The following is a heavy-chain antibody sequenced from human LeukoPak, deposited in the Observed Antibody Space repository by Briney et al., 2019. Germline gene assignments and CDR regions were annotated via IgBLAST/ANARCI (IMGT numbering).Heavy chain of an antibody. CDR3: TRGWSSAGVFDS. D-gene: IGHD6-19*01. J-gene: IGHJ3*02. V-gene: IGHV4-4*07. CDR1: GGSISSYF. Sequence: SETLSLTWSVSGGSISSYFWSWIRQPAGKGLEWIGRVYISGNTDQNPSLKSRVTISMDSSKNQFSLEMKSVTAADTAVYYCTRGWSSAGVFDSWGQGTVVTVSS. CDR2: VYISGNT.